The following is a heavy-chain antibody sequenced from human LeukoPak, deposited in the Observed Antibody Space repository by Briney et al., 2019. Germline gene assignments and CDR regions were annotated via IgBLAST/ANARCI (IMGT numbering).Heavy chain of an antibody. V-gene: IGHV3-9*01. J-gene: IGHJ4*02. CDR3: AKDRDYSSSGASVDY. CDR1: GFIFDDYA. CDR2: ISWNSGSI. D-gene: IGHD6-6*01. Sequence: GGSLRLSCAASGFIFDDYAMHWVRHAPRKGLEWVSGISWNSGSIGYADSVKGRFTISRDNAKNSLYLQMNSLRAEDTALYYCAKDRDYSSSGASVDYWGQGTLVTVSS.